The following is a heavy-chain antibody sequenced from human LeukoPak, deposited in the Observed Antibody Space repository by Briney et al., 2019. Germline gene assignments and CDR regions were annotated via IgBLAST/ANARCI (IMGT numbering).Heavy chain of an antibody. CDR2: INWNGGST. CDR1: GYTFDDYG. CDR3: ARGLGGYSYGLGNWFDP. J-gene: IGHJ5*02. Sequence: PGGSLRLSCAASGYTFDDYGMSWVRRAPGGGLEWVSGINWNGGSTGYADSVKGRFTISRDNAKTSLYLQMNSLRAEDTALYYCARGLGGYSYGLGNWFDPWGQGTLVTVSS. D-gene: IGHD5-18*01. V-gene: IGHV3-20*04.